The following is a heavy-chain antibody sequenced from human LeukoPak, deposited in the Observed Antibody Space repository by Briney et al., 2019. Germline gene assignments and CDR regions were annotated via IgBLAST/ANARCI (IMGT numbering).Heavy chain of an antibody. CDR1: GFTFSSYA. V-gene: IGHV3-23*01. CDR3: AKSPTAVVFPTFYYFDY. J-gene: IGHJ4*02. Sequence: GGSLRLSCAASGFTFSSYAMSWVRQVPGKGLEWVSAISGSGGSIYYADSVKGRFTISRDNSKNTLHLQMNSLRAEDTAVYYCAKSPTAVVFPTFYYFDYWGQGTLVTVSS. D-gene: IGHD3-9*01. CDR2: ISGSGGSI.